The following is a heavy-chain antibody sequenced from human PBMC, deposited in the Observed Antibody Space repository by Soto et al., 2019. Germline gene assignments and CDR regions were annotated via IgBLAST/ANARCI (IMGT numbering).Heavy chain of an antibody. V-gene: IGHV1-69*01. CDR1: GGTFSSYA. Sequence: QVQLVQSGAEVKKPGSPVKVSCKASGGTFSSYAISWVRQAPGQGLEWMGGIIPIFGTANYAQKFQGRVTITADESTSTAYMELSSLRSEDTAVYYCARLSPDLGSGYPPPRAIVNYYYYGMDVWGQGTTVTVSS. D-gene: IGHD3-3*01. CDR3: ARLSPDLGSGYPPPRAIVNYYYYGMDV. CDR2: IIPIFGTA. J-gene: IGHJ6*02.